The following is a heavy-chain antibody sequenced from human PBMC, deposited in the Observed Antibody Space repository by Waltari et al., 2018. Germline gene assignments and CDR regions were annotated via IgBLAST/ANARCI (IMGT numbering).Heavy chain of an antibody. CDR2: IKKDGSEE. D-gene: IGHD3-22*01. Sequence: EVQLVESGGGLVQPGGSLRLACAASGLPLGSYWMSWVRQAPGKGLEWVANIKKDGSEEYYVDSVRGRFTISRDNAKNSLYLQMNSLRPEDTAVYYCARDQWFAFDIWGQGTMVTVSS. J-gene: IGHJ3*02. V-gene: IGHV3-7*01. CDR1: GLPLGSYW. CDR3: ARDQWFAFDI.